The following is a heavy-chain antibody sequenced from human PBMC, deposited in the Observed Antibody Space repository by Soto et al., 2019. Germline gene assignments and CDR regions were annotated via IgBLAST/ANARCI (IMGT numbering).Heavy chain of an antibody. J-gene: IGHJ4*02. V-gene: IGHV3-11*01. Sequence: GGSLRLSCAASGFTFSDYYMSWIRQAPGKGLEWVSYISSSGSTIYYADSVKGRFTISRDNAKNSLYLQMNSLRAEDTAVYYCARGLTYSQGVATTYYFDYWGQGTLVTVSS. CDR3: ARGLTYSQGVATTYYFDY. CDR2: ISSSGSTI. D-gene: IGHD5-12*01. CDR1: GFTFSDYY.